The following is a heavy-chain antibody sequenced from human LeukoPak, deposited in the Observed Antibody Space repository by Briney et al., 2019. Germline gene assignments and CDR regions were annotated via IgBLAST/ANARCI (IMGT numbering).Heavy chain of an antibody. Sequence: PSETLSLTCGVSGHSFSSDSFWGWIRQPPGQGLEWIGSIHESGSNFYNPSLKSRVTISIDTSKNQFSLNVNSVTAADTAVYYCARAARPSNSWFDPWGQGTVVTVSS. CDR1: GHSFSSDSF. CDR3: ARAARPSNSWFDP. D-gene: IGHD6-6*01. CDR2: IHESGSN. J-gene: IGHJ5*02. V-gene: IGHV4-38-2*01.